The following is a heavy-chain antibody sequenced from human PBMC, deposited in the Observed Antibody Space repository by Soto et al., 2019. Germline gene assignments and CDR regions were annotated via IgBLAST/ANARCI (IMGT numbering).Heavy chain of an antibody. CDR1: GGSISSYY. CDR2: IYYSGST. J-gene: IGHJ6*03. CDR3: ASALKADFWSGLYYYMDV. V-gene: IGHV4-59*01. D-gene: IGHD3-3*01. Sequence: SETLSLTCTVSGGSISSYYWSWIRQPPGKGLEWIGYIYYSGSTNYNPSLKSRVTISVDTSKNQFSLKLSSVTAADTAVYYCASALKADFWSGLYYYMDVWGKGTTVTVSS.